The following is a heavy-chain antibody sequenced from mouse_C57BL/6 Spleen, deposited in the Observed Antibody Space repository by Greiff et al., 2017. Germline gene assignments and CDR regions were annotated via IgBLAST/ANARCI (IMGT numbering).Heavy chain of an antibody. CDR1: GYTFTSYW. D-gene: IGHD2-10*02. CDR3: ARPPTLERYAMGY. J-gene: IGHJ4*01. V-gene: IGHV1-59*01. CDR2: IDPSDSYT. Sequence: QVQLQQPGAELVRPGTSVKLSCKASGYTFTSYWMHWVKQRPGQGLEWIGVIDPSDSYTNYNQKFKGKATLTVDTSSSTAYMQLSSLTSEDSAVYYCARPPTLERYAMGYWGQGTSVTVSS.